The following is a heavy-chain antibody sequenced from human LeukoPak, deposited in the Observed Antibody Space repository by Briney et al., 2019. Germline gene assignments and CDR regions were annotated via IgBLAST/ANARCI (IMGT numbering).Heavy chain of an antibody. CDR1: GGTFSSYA. J-gene: IGHJ4*02. D-gene: IGHD1-26*01. CDR3: ARARGIVGATLVY. V-gene: IGHV1-69*05. Sequence: AASVKVSCKASGGTFSSYAISWVRQAPGQGLEWMGGIIPIFGTANYAQKFQGRVTITTDESTSTAYMELSSLRSEDTAVYYCARARGIVGATLVYWGQGTLVTVSS. CDR2: IIPIFGTA.